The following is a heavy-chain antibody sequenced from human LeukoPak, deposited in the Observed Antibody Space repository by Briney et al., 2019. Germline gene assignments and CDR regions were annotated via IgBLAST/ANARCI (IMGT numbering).Heavy chain of an antibody. CDR1: GGSISSYY. CDR2: IYYSGST. V-gene: IGHV4-59*01. J-gene: IGHJ5*02. CDR3: ARGTYYYDSSGYH. Sequence: SETLSLTCTVSGGSISSYYWSWLRQPPGKGLEGIGYIYYSGSTNYNPSLKSRVTISVDTSKNQFSLKLSSVTAADTAVYYCARGTYYYDSSGYHWGQGTLVTVSS. D-gene: IGHD3-22*01.